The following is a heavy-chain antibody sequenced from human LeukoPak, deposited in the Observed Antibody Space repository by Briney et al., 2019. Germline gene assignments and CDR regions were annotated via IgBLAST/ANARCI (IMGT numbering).Heavy chain of an antibody. CDR3: ARPQQNYYGSGRDAFDV. CDR1: GHRFTDNW. CDR2: IYPGGSNT. Sequence: GESLKISCKGSGHRFTDNWLGWVRQRPGKGLEWMGFIYPGGSNTRYSPSFQGQVTISVDKSISTAYLQWGSLRASDTAMYYCARPQQNYYGSGRDAFDVWGQGTMVTVSS. V-gene: IGHV5-51*01. J-gene: IGHJ3*01. D-gene: IGHD3-10*01.